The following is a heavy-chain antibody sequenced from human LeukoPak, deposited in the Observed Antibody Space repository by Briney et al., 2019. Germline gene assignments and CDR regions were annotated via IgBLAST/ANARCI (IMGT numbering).Heavy chain of an antibody. CDR3: ARGPTNDYETKLDS. D-gene: IGHD4/OR15-4a*01. V-gene: IGHV3-9*01. J-gene: IGHJ4*02. CDR2: INRNSGKI. CDR1: GFTFDDYV. Sequence: SLRLSCAASGFTFDDYVMNWVRQVPGKGLEWVSGINRNSGKIAYGESVKGRFTISIDNAKITLYLEMEGLTPEDTALYYCARGPTNDYETKLDSWGQGTLVTVSS.